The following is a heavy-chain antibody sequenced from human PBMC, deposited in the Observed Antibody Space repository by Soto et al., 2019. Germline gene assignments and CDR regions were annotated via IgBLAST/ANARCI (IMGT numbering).Heavy chain of an antibody. D-gene: IGHD3-10*01. CDR3: ARGFDLQYGMDV. Sequence: GGSLRLSCAASGFTLSTYSLNWVRQAPRKGLEWLSYISGSSNTTYYADSVKGRFTISRDNAKNSLYLQMNSLRDEDTAVYFCARGFDLQYGMDVWGQGTTVTVSS. J-gene: IGHJ6*02. V-gene: IGHV3-48*02. CDR1: GFTLSTYS. CDR2: ISGSSNTT.